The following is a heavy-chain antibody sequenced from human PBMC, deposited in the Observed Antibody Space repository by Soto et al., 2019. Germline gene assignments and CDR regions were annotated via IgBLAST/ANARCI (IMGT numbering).Heavy chain of an antibody. V-gene: IGHV4-4*02. CDR2: IYHSGST. J-gene: IGHJ6*02. Sequence: PSETLSLTCAVSGGSISSSNWWSWVHQPPGKGLEWIGEIYHSGSTNYNPSLKSRVTISVDKSKNQFSLELSSVTTADTAVYYCARVSSSSLIYYYYYGMDVWGQGTTVTVSS. D-gene: IGHD6-6*01. CDR3: ARVSSSSLIYYYYYGMDV. CDR1: GGSISSSNW.